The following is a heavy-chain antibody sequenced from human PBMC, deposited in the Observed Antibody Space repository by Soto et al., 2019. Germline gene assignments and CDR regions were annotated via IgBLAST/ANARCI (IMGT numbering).Heavy chain of an antibody. V-gene: IGHV4-31*03. Sequence: SETLSLTCTVSGGSISSGGYYWSWIRQHPGKGLEWIGYIYYSGSTYYNPSLKSRVTIPVDTSKNQFSLKLSSVTAADTAVYYCARAMVRGVIVWFDPWGQGTLVTVSS. CDR2: IYYSGST. CDR1: GGSISSGGYY. CDR3: ARAMVRGVIVWFDP. D-gene: IGHD3-10*01. J-gene: IGHJ5*02.